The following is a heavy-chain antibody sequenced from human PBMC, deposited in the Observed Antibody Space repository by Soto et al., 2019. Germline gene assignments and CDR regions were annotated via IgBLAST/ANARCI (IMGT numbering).Heavy chain of an antibody. J-gene: IGHJ3*02. CDR3: ARETMIVVVTSPNAFDI. Sequence: QVQLVQSGAEVKKPGSSVKVSCKASGGTFSSYAISWVRQAPGQGLEWMGGIIPIFGTANYAQKFQGRVTITADESTSTAYRELSSLRSEDTAVDYCARETMIVVVTSPNAFDIWGQGTMVTVSS. V-gene: IGHV1-69*12. D-gene: IGHD3-22*01. CDR2: IIPIFGTA. CDR1: GGTFSSYA.